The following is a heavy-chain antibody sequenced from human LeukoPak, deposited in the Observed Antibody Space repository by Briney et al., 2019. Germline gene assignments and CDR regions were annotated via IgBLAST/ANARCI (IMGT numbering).Heavy chain of an antibody. J-gene: IGHJ4*02. CDR2: IGITSRFL. CDR3: ARDVSSGHYYFDY. D-gene: IGHD6-19*01. Sequence: GGSLRLSCAASGCTFSSYSMNWVRQAPGKGLEWVSSIGITSRFLYYADSVKGRFTISRDNTKNSLYLQLNSLRAEDTAVYYCARDVSSGHYYFDYWGPGTLVTVSS. CDR1: GCTFSSYS. V-gene: IGHV3-21*01.